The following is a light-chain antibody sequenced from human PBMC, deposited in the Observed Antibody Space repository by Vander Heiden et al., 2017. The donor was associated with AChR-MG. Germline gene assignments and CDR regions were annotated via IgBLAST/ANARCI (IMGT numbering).Light chain of an antibody. CDR3: QSYDSSLSVFYV. CDR1: SSNIGAGFD. J-gene: IGLJ1*01. Sequence: QSVLTQPPSVSGAPGQRVTIHCTGGSSNIGAGFDVHWYQQLPGTAPKLLIYGNKNRPSGVPDRFSGSKSGTSASLAITGLQAEDEADYYCQSYDSSLSVFYVFGTGTKVTVL. V-gene: IGLV1-40*01. CDR2: GNK.